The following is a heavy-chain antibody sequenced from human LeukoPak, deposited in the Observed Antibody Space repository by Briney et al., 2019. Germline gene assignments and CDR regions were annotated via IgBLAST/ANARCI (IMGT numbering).Heavy chain of an antibody. Sequence: AVKVSCKASGGTFSSYAISWVRQAPGQGLEWMGGIIPIFGTANYAQKFQGRVTITADESTSTAYMELSSLRSEDTAVYYCARSDGYGDYADNWFDPWGQGTLVTVSS. CDR1: GGTFSSYA. CDR2: IIPIFGTA. D-gene: IGHD4-17*01. V-gene: IGHV1-69*13. J-gene: IGHJ5*02. CDR3: ARSDGYGDYADNWFDP.